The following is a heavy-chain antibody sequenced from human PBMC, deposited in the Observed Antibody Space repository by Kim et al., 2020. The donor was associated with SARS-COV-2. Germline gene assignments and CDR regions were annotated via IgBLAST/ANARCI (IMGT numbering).Heavy chain of an antibody. Sequence: SETLSLTCAVYGGSFSGYSWHWIRQPPGKGLEWIGQINHSGSTKYNLSLESRASISIDPSKNQFSLKLTSVTAADTAVYFCARGLPGYWAQGTLVTVSS. CDR1: GGSFSGYS. CDR3: ARGLPGY. V-gene: IGHV4-34*01. J-gene: IGHJ4*02. CDR2: INHSGST.